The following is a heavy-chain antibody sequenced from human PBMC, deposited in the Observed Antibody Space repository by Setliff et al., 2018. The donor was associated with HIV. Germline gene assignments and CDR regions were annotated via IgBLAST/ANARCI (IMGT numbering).Heavy chain of an antibody. CDR2: IRNRANSYTT. V-gene: IGHV3-72*01. Sequence: PGGSLRLSCAASGFTFSDHYMDWVRQAPGKGLEWVGRIRNRANSYTTEYAASVKGRFTISRDDSKKSLYLQMNSLRAEDTAVYYCARARGSPTSYFDYWGQGTLVTVSS. CDR3: ARARGSPTSYFDY. CDR1: GFTFSDHY. J-gene: IGHJ4*02. D-gene: IGHD1-26*01.